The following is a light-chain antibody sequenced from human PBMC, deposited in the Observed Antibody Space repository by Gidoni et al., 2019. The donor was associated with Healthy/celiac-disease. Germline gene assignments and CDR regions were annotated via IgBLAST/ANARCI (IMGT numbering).Light chain of an antibody. V-gene: IGKV1-5*03. CDR2: KAS. CDR1: QSISSW. CDR3: QQYNSYSRT. J-gene: IGKJ1*01. Sequence: QMTPSPSTLSASVGERVTITCRASQSISSWLAWYQQKPGKAPKLLIYKASSLESGVPSRFSGSGSGTEFTLTISSLQPDDFATYYCQQYNSYSRTFGQXTKVEIK.